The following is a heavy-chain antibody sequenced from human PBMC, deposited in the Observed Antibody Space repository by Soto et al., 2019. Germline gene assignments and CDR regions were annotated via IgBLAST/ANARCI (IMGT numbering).Heavy chain of an antibody. CDR2: IYHSGST. CDR1: GGSISSSNW. CDR3: AVTGIAVAGGTSV. J-gene: IGHJ4*02. D-gene: IGHD6-19*01. V-gene: IGHV4-4*02. Sequence: SETLSLTCAVSGGSISSSNWWRGVRQPPGKGLEWIGEIYHSGSTNYNPSLKSRVTISVDKSKNQFSLKLSSVTAADTAVYYCAVTGIAVAGGTSVWGQGTLVTVSS.